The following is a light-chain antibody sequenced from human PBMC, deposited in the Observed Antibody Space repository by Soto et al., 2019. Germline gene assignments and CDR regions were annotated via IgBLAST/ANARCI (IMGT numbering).Light chain of an antibody. CDR1: SSNIGSNT. Sequence: QSVLTQPPSASGTPGQRVTISCSGSSSNIGSNTVSWYQQVPGTAPKLLIYSNNQRPSGVPDQFSGSKSGTSASLATSGLQSEDEADYYCAAWDDSLNALVFGTGTKVTVL. CDR2: SNN. CDR3: AAWDDSLNALV. J-gene: IGLJ1*01. V-gene: IGLV1-44*01.